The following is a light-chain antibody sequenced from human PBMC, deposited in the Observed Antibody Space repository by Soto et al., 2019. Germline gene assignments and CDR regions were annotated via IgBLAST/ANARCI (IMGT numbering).Light chain of an antibody. J-gene: IGKJ1*01. CDR2: DAS. CDR1: QSISTW. V-gene: IGKV1-5*01. Sequence: DIQMTQSPSTLSASVGDRVTITCRASQSISTWLAWYQQKPGKAPKILIYDASSLESGVPSRFSGSGSGTEFTLTIDSLQPEDFATYYCQQSYTTPRITFGQGTKVDI. CDR3: QQSYTTPRIT.